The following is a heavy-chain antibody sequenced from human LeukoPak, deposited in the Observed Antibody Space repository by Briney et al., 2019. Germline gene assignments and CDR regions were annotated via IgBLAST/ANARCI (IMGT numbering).Heavy chain of an antibody. D-gene: IGHD3-10*01. CDR2: IRFDGSNK. CDR3: AKPIGTGAAHFDY. J-gene: IGHJ4*02. Sequence: GGSLRLSCEASGFIFSDHWMHWVRQAPGKGLEWVAFIRFDGSNKYYADSVKGRFTISRDNSKSTLYLQMNSLTAEDTAVYYCAKPIGTGAAHFDYWGQGALVTVSS. CDR1: GFIFSDHW. V-gene: IGHV3-30*02.